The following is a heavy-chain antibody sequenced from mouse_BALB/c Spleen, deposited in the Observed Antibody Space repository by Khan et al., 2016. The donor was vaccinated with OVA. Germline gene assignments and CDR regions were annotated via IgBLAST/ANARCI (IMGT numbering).Heavy chain of an antibody. V-gene: IGHV3-2*02. CDR1: GYSITSGYG. CDR2: ISYSGST. J-gene: IGHJ2*01. CDR3: ARTARIKY. Sequence: EVQLQESGPGLVKPSQSLSLTCTVTGYSITSGYGWNWIRQFPGNKLEWMGYISYSGSTNYNPSLNSRISITRDTCKNQFFLQLNSVTTEDTATYYCARTARIKYWGQGTTLTVSS. D-gene: IGHD1-2*01.